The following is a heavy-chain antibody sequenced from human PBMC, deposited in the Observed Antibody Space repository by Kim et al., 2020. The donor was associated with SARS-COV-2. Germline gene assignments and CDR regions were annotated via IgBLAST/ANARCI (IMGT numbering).Heavy chain of an antibody. Sequence: AQKFQGRVTMTEDTSTDTAYMELSSLRSEDTAVYYCATGPPIAAAGTNWFDPWGQGTLVTVSS. V-gene: IGHV1-24*01. J-gene: IGHJ5*02. D-gene: IGHD6-13*01. CDR3: ATGPPIAAAGTNWFDP.